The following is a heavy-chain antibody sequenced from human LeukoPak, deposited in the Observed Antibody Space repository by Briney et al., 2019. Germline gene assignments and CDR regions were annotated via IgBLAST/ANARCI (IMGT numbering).Heavy chain of an antibody. D-gene: IGHD6-19*01. J-gene: IGHJ5*01. CDR2: IKGDGSDK. CDR1: GFSISDYR. CDR3: VRQAGVS. Sequence: GGSLRLSCAVSGFSISDYRMTWVRQAPGKGLECVANIKGDGSDKNYVDSVKGRFTISRDNAKNSLYLQMNSLRVEDTAVYYCVRQAGVSWGQGTLVTVSS. V-gene: IGHV3-7*01.